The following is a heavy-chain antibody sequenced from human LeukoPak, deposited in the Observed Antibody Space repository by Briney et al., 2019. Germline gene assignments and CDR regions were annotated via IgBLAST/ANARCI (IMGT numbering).Heavy chain of an antibody. CDR3: AREAVAAGENYFDY. CDR2: INPQRHDT. J-gene: IGHJ4*02. D-gene: IGHD6-13*01. CDR1: GYTFTDYY. V-gene: IGHV1-2*02. Sequence: ASVKVSCKASGYTFTDYYIHWVRQAPGQGLEWMGWINPQRHDTDYAPKFQGRVTMTRDTSISTAYMELSRLRSDDTAVYYCAREAVAAGENYFDYWGQGTLVTVSS.